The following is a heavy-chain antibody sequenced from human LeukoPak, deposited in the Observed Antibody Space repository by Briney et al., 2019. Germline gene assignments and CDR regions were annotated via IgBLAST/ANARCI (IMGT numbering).Heavy chain of an antibody. D-gene: IGHD2-2*02. J-gene: IGHJ3*02. Sequence: PSETLSLTCAVYGGSFSGYYWSWIRQPQGKWLEWTGEINHSGSTNYNPSLKSRVTISVDTSKNQFSLKLRSVTAADTAVYYCARGRRGRGYCSSPSCYIAFDIWGQGTMVTVSS. CDR2: INHSGST. V-gene: IGHV4-34*01. CDR1: GGSFSGYY. CDR3: ARGRRGRGYCSSPSCYIAFDI.